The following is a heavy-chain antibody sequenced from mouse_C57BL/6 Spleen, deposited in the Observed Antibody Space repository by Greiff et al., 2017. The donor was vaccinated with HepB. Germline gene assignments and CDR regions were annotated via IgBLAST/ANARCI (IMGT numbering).Heavy chain of an antibody. Sequence: DVMLVESGGGLVKPGGSLKLSCAASGFTFSSYTMSWVRQTPEKRLEWVATISGGGGNTYYPDSVKGRFTISRDNAKNTLYLQMSSLRSENTALYYCARHSNYGGAMDYWGQGTSVTVSS. CDR3: ARHSNYGGAMDY. CDR2: ISGGGGNT. J-gene: IGHJ4*01. CDR1: GFTFSSYT. V-gene: IGHV5-9*01. D-gene: IGHD2-5*01.